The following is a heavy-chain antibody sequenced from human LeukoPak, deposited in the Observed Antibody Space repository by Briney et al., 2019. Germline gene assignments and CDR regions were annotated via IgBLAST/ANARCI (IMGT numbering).Heavy chain of an antibody. J-gene: IGHJ4*02. D-gene: IGHD4-17*01. V-gene: IGHV1-18*01. Sequence: ASVKVSFKASGYTFTSYGISWVRQAPGQGLEWMAWISTSNGNTNFAQKFQGRVTMTTDTSTSTAYMELRSLRSDDTAVYYCVRDNDYVPAYWGQGTLVIVSS. CDR3: VRDNDYVPAY. CDR2: ISTSNGNT. CDR1: GYTFTSYG.